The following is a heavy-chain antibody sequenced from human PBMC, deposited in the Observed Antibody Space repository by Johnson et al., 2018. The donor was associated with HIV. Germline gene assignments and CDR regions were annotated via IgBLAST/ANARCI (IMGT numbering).Heavy chain of an antibody. J-gene: IGHJ3*02. Sequence: QVQLVESGGGVVQPGRSLRLSCAASGFTFSSYGMHWVRQAPGKGLEWVSVIYSGGSTYYADSVKGRFTISRDNSKNTLYLQMNSLRAEDTAVYYCARQSLRAFDIWGQGTMVTVSS. CDR3: ARQSLRAFDI. CDR2: IYSGGST. V-gene: IGHV3-NL1*01. D-gene: IGHD5-24*01. CDR1: GFTFSSYG.